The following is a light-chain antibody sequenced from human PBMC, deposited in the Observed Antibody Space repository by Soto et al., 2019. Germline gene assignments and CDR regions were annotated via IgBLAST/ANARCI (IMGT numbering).Light chain of an antibody. CDR2: DAS. CDR1: QSVSSY. Sequence: DIVLTQSPATLSLLPGERATLSCRASQSVSSYLAWYQQKPGQAPRLLIYDASNRATGIPARFSGSGSGTDFTLTISGLEPEDFAVYYCQQRSNWPPSWTFGQGTKVEIK. CDR3: QQRSNWPPSWT. V-gene: IGKV3-11*01. J-gene: IGKJ1*01.